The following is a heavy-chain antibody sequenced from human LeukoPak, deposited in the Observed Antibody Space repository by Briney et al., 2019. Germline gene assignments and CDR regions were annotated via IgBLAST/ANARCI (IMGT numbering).Heavy chain of an antibody. V-gene: IGHV4-59*08. D-gene: IGHD3-22*01. J-gene: IGHJ6*02. CDR3: ARSGYYDSSGYSYYYGMDV. Sequence: SETLSLTCTVSGGSISSYYWSWIRQPPGKGLEWIGYIYHSGSTNYNPSLKSRVTISVDTSKNQFSLKLSSVTAADTAVYYCARSGYYDSSGYSYYYGMDVWGQGTTVTVSS. CDR2: IYHSGST. CDR1: GGSISSYY.